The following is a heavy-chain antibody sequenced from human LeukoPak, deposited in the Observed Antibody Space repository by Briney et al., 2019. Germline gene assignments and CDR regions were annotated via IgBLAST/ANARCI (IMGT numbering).Heavy chain of an antibody. CDR2: VYYSGST. J-gene: IGHJ3*02. V-gene: IGHV4-59*01. CDR3: ARGLNNRKSGRRFDVFEI. CDR1: GGSISTYY. Sequence: PSETLSLTCTGSGGSISTYYWSWIRQPPGKGLEWIGYVYYSGSTNYNPSLKSRVTISADTSKNQFSLRLSSVTAADTAVYYCARGLNNRKSGRRFDVFEIWGQGTMVTVSS. D-gene: IGHD3-3*01.